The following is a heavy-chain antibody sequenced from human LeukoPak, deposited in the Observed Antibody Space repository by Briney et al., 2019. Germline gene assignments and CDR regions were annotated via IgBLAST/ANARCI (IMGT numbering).Heavy chain of an antibody. CDR3: ARDHVLRYFDWLLPRGAFDI. CDR1: GGSFSGYY. V-gene: IGHV4-34*01. D-gene: IGHD3-9*01. J-gene: IGHJ3*02. Sequence: SETLSLTCAVYGGSFSGYYWSWIRQPPGKGLEWIGEINHSGSTNYNPSLKSRVTISVDTSKNQFSLKLSSVTAADTAVYYCARDHVLRYFDWLLPRGAFDIWGQGTMVTVPS. CDR2: INHSGST.